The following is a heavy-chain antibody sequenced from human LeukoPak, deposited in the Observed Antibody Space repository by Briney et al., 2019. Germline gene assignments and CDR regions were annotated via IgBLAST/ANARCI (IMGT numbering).Heavy chain of an antibody. CDR2: IYYSGST. V-gene: IGHV4-39*01. Sequence: SETLSLTCTVSGGSISSSSYYWGWIRQPPGKGLEWIGSIYYSGSTYYNPSLKSRVTISVDTSKNQFSLKLSSVTAADTAVYYCARRNSGYDSRYYYYYYYRDVWGKGTTVTVSS. J-gene: IGHJ6*03. D-gene: IGHD5-12*01. CDR1: GGSISSSSYY. CDR3: ARRNSGYDSRYYYYYYYRDV.